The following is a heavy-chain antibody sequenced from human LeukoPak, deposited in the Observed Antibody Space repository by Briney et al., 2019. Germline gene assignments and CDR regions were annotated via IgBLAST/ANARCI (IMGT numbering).Heavy chain of an antibody. V-gene: IGHV3-21*01. CDR2: INTVGSYI. CDR3: ARVSREISSY. D-gene: IGHD2-2*01. CDR1: GFTFTSYS. J-gene: IGHJ4*02. Sequence: GGSLRLSCAASGFTFTSYSFNWVRQAPGKGLEWVSSINTVGSYIYYADSVRSRFTISRDDADNSLYLQMNSLRAEDTAVYYCARVSREISSYWGQGTTVTVSS.